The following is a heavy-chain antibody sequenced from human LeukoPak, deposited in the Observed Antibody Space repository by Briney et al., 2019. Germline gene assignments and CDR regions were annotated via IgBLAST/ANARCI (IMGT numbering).Heavy chain of an antibody. J-gene: IGHJ4*02. D-gene: IGHD6-19*01. CDR1: GFAFSSLA. V-gene: IGHV3-23*01. Sequence: TGGSLRLSCAASGFAFSSLAMGWVRQAPGKGLEWVSVISDSGSITYYADSAKGRFTISSDNSKNTLFLQMNSLGAEDTAVYYCAKDARRTNGWYFFDYWGQGTLVTVSS. CDR3: AKDARRTNGWYFFDY. CDR2: ISDSGSIT.